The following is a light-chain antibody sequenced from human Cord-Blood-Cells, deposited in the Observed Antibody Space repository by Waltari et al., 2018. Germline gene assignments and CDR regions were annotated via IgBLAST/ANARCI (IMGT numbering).Light chain of an antibody. J-gene: IGLJ3*02. Sequence: QSALTQPASVSGSPGQSHTISCPGTSRDVGASNLVSCYQQHPGKAPKLMIYEGSKRPSGVSNRLSGSKSGNTASLTISGLQAEDEADYYCCSYAGSSTSWVFGGGTKLTVL. V-gene: IGLV2-23*01. CDR3: CSYAGSSTSWV. CDR1: SRDVGASNL. CDR2: EGS.